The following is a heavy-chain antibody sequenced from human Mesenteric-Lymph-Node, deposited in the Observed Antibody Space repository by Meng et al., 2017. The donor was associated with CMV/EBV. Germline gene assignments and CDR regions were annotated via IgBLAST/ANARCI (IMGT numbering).Heavy chain of an antibody. CDR2: IAGSGGGT. CDR3: AKHGSPRRRSSGAYYYYYGMDV. CDR1: GFTFTTYA. Sequence: GESLKISCAASGFTFTTYAMSWVRQAPGKGLEWVSVIAGSGGGTYYADSVKGRFTISRDNSKNTLYVQMNSLRAEDTAVYYCAKHGSPRRRSSGAYYYYYGMDVWGQGTTVTVSS. D-gene: IGHD6-19*01. V-gene: IGHV3-23*01. J-gene: IGHJ6*02.